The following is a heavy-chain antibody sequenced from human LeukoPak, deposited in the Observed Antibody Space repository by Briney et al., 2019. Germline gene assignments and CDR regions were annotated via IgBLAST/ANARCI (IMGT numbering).Heavy chain of an antibody. CDR1: GFTFSSYA. V-gene: IGHV3-30-3*01. CDR3: ARGYYYDSSPALIDY. CDR2: ISYDGSNK. J-gene: IGHJ4*02. Sequence: GGSLRLSCAASGFTFSSYAMHWVRQAPGKGLEWVAVISYDGSNKYYADSVKGRFTISRDNSKNTLYLQMNSLRAEDTAVYYCARGYYYDSSPALIDYWGQGTLVTVSS. D-gene: IGHD3-22*01.